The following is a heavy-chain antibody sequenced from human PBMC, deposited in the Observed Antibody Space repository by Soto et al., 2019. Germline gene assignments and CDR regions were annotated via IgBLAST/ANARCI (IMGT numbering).Heavy chain of an antibody. Sequence: QVQLMQSGNEVKKPGAAVTVSCKASGYTFANSGISWVRQAPGQGLEWMGWISGNNGATNFAPKVQDRITMTLDTATGVASLTLRSLRSDDTAIYYCVRYLKYLRVTGNWFDSWGQGTLFNVSS. D-gene: IGHD1-1*01. V-gene: IGHV1-18*04. J-gene: IGHJ5*01. CDR1: GYTFANSG. CDR2: ISGNNGAT. CDR3: VRYLKYLRVTGNWFDS.